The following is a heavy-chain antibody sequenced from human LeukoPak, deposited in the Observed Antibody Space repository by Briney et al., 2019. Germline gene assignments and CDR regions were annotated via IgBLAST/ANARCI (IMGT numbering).Heavy chain of an antibody. CDR2: INHSGST. Sequence: SETLSLTCAVYGGSFSGYYWNWIRQPPGKGLEWIGEINHSGSTNYNPSLKSRVTISVDTSKNQFSLKLSSVTAADTAVYYCARSIAVAVTDYWGQGTLVTVSS. CDR3: ARSIAVAVTDY. J-gene: IGHJ4*02. D-gene: IGHD6-19*01. V-gene: IGHV4-34*01. CDR1: GGSFSGYY.